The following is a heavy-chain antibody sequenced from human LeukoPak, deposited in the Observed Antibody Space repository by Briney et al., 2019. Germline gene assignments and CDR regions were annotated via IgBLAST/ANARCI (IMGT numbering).Heavy chain of an antibody. J-gene: IGHJ4*02. Sequence: SETLSLTCTVSGGSISSSSYYWGWIRQPPGKGLEWIGSIYYSGSTYYNPSLKSRVTISVDTSKNQFSLKLSSVTAADTAVYYCARYFETAYYYGSGSYNYFDYWGQGTLVTVSS. CDR3: ARYFETAYYYGSGSYNYFDY. CDR1: GGSISSSSYY. CDR2: IYYSGST. V-gene: IGHV4-39*01. D-gene: IGHD3-10*01.